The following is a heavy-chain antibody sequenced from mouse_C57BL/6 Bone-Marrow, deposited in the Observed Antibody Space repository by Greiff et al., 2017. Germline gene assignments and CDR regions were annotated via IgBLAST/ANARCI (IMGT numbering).Heavy chain of an antibody. D-gene: IGHD1-1*01. V-gene: IGHV1-52*01. CDR3: ARTRFITTGYYYAMDY. J-gene: IGHJ4*01. CDR2: IDPSDSET. Sequence: QVQLQQPGAELVRPGSSVKLSCKASGYTFTSYWMHWVKQRPIQGLEWIGNIDPSDSETHYNQKFKDKATLTVDKSSSTAYMQLSSLTSEDSAVYYCARTRFITTGYYYAMDYWGQGTSVTVSS. CDR1: GYTFTSYW.